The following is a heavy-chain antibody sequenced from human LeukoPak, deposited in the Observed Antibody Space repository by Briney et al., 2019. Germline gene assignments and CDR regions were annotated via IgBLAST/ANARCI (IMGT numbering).Heavy chain of an antibody. CDR3: ASQDIAAANRQLNDDAFDI. Sequence: GGSLRLSCAAPGFTFDDYGMSWVRQAPGKGLEWVSGINWNGGSTGYADSVKGRFTISRDNAKNSLYLQMNSLRAEDTALYYCASQDIAAANRQLNDDAFDIWGQGTMVTVSS. CDR1: GFTFDDYG. CDR2: INWNGGST. D-gene: IGHD6-13*01. J-gene: IGHJ3*02. V-gene: IGHV3-20*04.